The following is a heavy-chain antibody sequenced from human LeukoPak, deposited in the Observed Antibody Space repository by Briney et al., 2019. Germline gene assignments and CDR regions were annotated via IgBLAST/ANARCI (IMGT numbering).Heavy chain of an antibody. D-gene: IGHD3-10*01. CDR1: GGSFSGYY. Sequence: SETLSLTCAVYGGSFSGYYWSWIRQPPGKGLEWIGEINHSGSTNYNPSLKSRVTISVDTSKNQFSLKLSSVTAADTAVYYCARVDYYGSGSYYWFDPWGQGTLVTVSS. V-gene: IGHV4-34*01. CDR2: INHSGST. CDR3: ARVDYYGSGSYYWFDP. J-gene: IGHJ5*02.